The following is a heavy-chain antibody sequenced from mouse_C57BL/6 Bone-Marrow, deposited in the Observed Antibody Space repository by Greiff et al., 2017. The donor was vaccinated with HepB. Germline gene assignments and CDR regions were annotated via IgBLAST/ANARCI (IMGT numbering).Heavy chain of an antibody. CDR3: ALGPTGRSYWYFDV. J-gene: IGHJ1*03. CDR2: IYPGSGST. D-gene: IGHD3-3*01. Sequence: VQLQQPGAELVKPGASVKMSCKASGYTFTSYWITWVKQRPGQGLEWIGDIYPGSGSTNYNEKFKSKATLTVDTSSSTAYMQLSSLTSEDSAVYYGALGPTGRSYWYFDVWGTGTTVTVSS. CDR1: GYTFTSYW. V-gene: IGHV1-55*01.